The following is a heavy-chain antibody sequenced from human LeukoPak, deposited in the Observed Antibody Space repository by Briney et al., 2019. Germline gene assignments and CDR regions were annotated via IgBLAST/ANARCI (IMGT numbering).Heavy chain of an antibody. V-gene: IGHV3-48*01. CDR2: ISSSSSTT. J-gene: IGHJ6*02. CDR1: GFTFSIYS. Sequence: GGSLRLSCAASGFTFSIYSMNWVRQAPGKGLEWVSYISSSSSTTYYADSVKGRFTISRDNAKNSLYLQMNSLRAEDTAVYYCARLRYYGMDVWGQGTTVTVSS. CDR3: ARLRYYGMDV.